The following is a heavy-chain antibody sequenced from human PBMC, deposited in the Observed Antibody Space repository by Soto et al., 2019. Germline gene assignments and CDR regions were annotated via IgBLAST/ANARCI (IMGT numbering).Heavy chain of an antibody. CDR3: ARQGDCSSTSCYLGDAFDI. Sequence: TSETLSLTCTVSGGSISSYYLSWIRQPPGKGLEWTGYIYYSGSTNYNPSLKSRVTISVDTSKNQFSLKLSSVTAADTAVYYCARQGDCSSTSCYLGDAFDIWGQGTMVTVSS. CDR2: IYYSGST. J-gene: IGHJ3*02. CDR1: GGSISSYY. D-gene: IGHD2-2*01. V-gene: IGHV4-59*08.